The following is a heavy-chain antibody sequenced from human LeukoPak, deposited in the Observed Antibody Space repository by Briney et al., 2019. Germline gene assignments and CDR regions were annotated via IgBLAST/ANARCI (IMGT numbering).Heavy chain of an antibody. J-gene: IGHJ4*02. CDR3: ARAYGSGSYYVMAAYY. D-gene: IGHD3-10*01. CDR2: INDYNGDK. V-gene: IGHV1-18*01. CDR1: GYTFCTYG. Sequence: GASVRVSCKASGYTFCTYGMNWVRQAPGKGLEWMGGINDYNGDKKYAQRVKGRVTITGDKSKNTAYMEMRALRADDTAVYYCARAYGSGSYYVMAAYYWGQGTLVTVSS.